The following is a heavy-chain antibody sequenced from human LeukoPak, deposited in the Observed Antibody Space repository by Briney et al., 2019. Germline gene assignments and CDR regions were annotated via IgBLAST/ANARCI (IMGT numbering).Heavy chain of an antibody. CDR1: GYTFTGYY. V-gene: IGHV1-18*04. CDR2: ISAYNGNT. D-gene: IGHD3-10*01. CDR3: ARDSYYYGSGSYYKARHAFDI. Sequence: ASVKVSCKASGYTFTGYYMHWVRQAPGQGLEWMGWISAYNGNTNYAQKLQGRVTMTTDTSTSTAYMELRSLRSDDTAVYYCARDSYYYGSGSYYKARHAFDIWGQGTMVTVSS. J-gene: IGHJ3*02.